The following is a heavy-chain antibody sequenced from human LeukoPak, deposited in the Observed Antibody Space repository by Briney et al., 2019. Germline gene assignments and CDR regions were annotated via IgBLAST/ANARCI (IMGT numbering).Heavy chain of an antibody. CDR3: AKNQQLVTLPFDY. CDR2: ISGSGGST. J-gene: IGHJ4*02. V-gene: IGHV3-23*01. D-gene: IGHD6-13*01. Sequence: GGSLRLSCAASGFTFSSYAMSWVRQAPGKGLEWVSAISGSGGSTYYADSVKGRFTISRDNSKNTLYLQMNSLRAEDTVVYYCAKNQQLVTLPFDYWGQGTLVTVSS. CDR1: GFTFSSYA.